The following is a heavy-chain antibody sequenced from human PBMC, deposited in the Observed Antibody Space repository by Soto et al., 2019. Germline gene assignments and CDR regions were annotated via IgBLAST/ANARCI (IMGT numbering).Heavy chain of an antibody. D-gene: IGHD2-2*01. CDR2: IYYSGST. J-gene: IGHJ5*02. CDR1: GGSISSSNYY. V-gene: IGHV4-39*01. Sequence: SETLCLTCTVSGGSISSSNYYWGWMRQPPGKGLEWIGSIYYSGSTYYNPSLKSRVTISVDTTKNQFSLKLSSVTAADTAVYYCARQDIVVVPAARGGWFDPWGQGTLVTVS. CDR3: ARQDIVVVPAARGGWFDP.